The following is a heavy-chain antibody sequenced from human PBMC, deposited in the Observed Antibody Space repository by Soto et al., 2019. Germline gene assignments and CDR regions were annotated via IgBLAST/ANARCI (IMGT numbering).Heavy chain of an antibody. CDR3: ARDYDVNTALDYWYFDL. V-gene: IGHV4-4*07. Sequence: QVQLQESGPGLVRPSETLSLTCTVSGGSIRNYYWAWIRQSAGEGLEWIGRIYPSGRTHYNPSLTGRVTMSIDTSKNQFSLRLTSVTAADTATYYCARDYDVNTALDYWYFDLWGRGTLVTVSS. CDR1: GGSIRNYY. J-gene: IGHJ2*01. D-gene: IGHD5-18*01. CDR2: IYPSGRT.